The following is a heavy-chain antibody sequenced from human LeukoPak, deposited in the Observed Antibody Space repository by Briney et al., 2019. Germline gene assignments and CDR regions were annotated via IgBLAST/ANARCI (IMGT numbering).Heavy chain of an antibody. V-gene: IGHV1-69*02. D-gene: IGHD2-8*01. CDR1: GYTFTSYY. J-gene: IGHJ4*02. Sequence: SVKVSCKASGYTFTSYYMHWVRQAPGQGLEWMGRIIPILGIANYAQKFQGRVTITADKSTSTAYMELSSLRSEDTAVYYCARFPAGSEWNWGQGTLVTVSS. CDR2: IIPILGIA. CDR3: ARFPAGSEWN.